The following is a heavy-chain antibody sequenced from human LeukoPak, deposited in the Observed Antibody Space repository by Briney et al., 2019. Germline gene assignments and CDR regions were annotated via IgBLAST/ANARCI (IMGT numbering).Heavy chain of an antibody. CDR3: AREARLAY. V-gene: IGHV3-7*05. Sequence: GSVRLSCAASGFTFSSYWMSWVRQAPGKGLEWVANIKHDGSEQYYVDSVKGRFTISRDNAKNSLYLQMNILRAEDTAVYYCAREARLAYWGQGTLVTVSS. J-gene: IGHJ4*02. CDR1: GFTFSSYW. CDR2: IKHDGSEQ.